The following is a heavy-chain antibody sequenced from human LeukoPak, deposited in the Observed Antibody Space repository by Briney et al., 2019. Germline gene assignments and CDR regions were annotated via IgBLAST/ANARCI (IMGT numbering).Heavy chain of an antibody. D-gene: IGHD5-18*01. V-gene: IGHV4-59*01. J-gene: IGHJ5*02. CDR2: VYYSGTT. CDR1: GGSMSSYY. CDR3: ARGGIQLWSNNWVDP. Sequence: SETLSLTFTVSGGSMSSYYWSWLRPPPGKGLEWIGYVYYSGTTNYNPSLRSRVTISVDTSKNQFSLKLSSVTAADTAVYYCARGGIQLWSNNWVDPWGQGILVTVSS.